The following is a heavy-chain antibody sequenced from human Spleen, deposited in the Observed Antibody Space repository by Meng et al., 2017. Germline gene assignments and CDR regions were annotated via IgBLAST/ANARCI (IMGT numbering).Heavy chain of an antibody. V-gene: IGHV2-5*01. J-gene: IGHJ4*02. CDR2: IFYNDDV. Sequence: QITLKESGPSLIKPTQTLTPTCTFSGFSLTTNGVGVGWIRQPPGKALEWLALIFYNDDVRYSPSLKTRLNIFKDVSKNQVFLTLANVDPADTGTYYCAHFRRWVDYFQYWGQGTLVTVSS. CDR3: AHFRRWVDYFQY. D-gene: IGHD4-23*01. CDR1: GFSLTTNGVG.